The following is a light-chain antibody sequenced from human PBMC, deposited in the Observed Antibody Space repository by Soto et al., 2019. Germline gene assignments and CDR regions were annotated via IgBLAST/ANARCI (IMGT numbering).Light chain of an antibody. CDR2: EVI. V-gene: IGLV2-8*01. CDR3: SSYAGNNNLRV. CDR1: SSDVGGYNY. J-gene: IGLJ2*01. Sequence: QSALTQPPSASGSPGQSVTISCTGTSSDVGGYNYVSWYQQHPGKAPKLMIYEVIKRPSGVPDRFSGSKSGNTASLTVTGLQAEDEAEYYCSSYAGNNNLRVFGGGTKLTVL.